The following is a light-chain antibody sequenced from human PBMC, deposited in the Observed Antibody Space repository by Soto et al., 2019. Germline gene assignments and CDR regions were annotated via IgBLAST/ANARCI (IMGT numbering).Light chain of an antibody. V-gene: IGKV3-20*01. Sequence: EIVLTQSPGTLSLSPGERATLSCRASQSVSSTYLAWYQQKPGQSPRLLIYGASSRATGIPDRFSGSGSGTDFTLTISRLEPEDFAVYYCQHYASSLWTFGQGTKVEI. J-gene: IGKJ1*01. CDR1: QSVSSTY. CDR3: QHYASSLWT. CDR2: GAS.